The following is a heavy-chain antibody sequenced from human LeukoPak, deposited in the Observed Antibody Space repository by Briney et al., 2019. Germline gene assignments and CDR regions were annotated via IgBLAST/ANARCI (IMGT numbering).Heavy chain of an antibody. CDR1: GFAFSIYG. CDR3: AKCRVSSSGSADY. CDR2: ISYDDSNK. V-gene: IGHV3-30*18. D-gene: IGHD6-19*01. J-gene: IGHJ4*02. Sequence: GGSLRLSCSASGFAFSIYGMLCVPQAPGKGLEWVAVISYDDSNKYYAESVKGRFTISSDNSMNPLYVQMDSLRAEDTAVYYCAKCRVSSSGSADYWRQGTVVTVSS.